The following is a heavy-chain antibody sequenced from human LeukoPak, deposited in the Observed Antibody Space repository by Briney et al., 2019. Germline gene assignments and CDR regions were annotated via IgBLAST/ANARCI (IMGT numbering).Heavy chain of an antibody. Sequence: GGSLRLSCAASGFTVSSTYMNWVRQAPGKGLEWVSVIYSGGSTNYADSVKGRLTISRDNSKNTLFLLMNSLRAEDTAVYYCIYGYTLDFWGQGTLVTVSS. J-gene: IGHJ4*02. D-gene: IGHD5-18*01. CDR1: GFTVSSTY. CDR2: IYSGGST. V-gene: IGHV3-53*01. CDR3: IYGYTLDF.